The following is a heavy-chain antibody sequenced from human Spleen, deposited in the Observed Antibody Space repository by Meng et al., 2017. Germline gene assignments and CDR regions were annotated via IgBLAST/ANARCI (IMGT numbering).Heavy chain of an antibody. Sequence: QVQLQESGPGLVKPSQTLSLNCTVSGGSINSGDYYWSWIRQHPGKGLEWIGYIYYSGSTYYNPSLKSLVTISVDPSKNQFSLMVSSVTAADTAVYYCASSGWYRGPNYFDYWGQGTLVTVSS. CDR2: IYYSGST. CDR3: ASSGWYRGPNYFDY. D-gene: IGHD6-19*01. V-gene: IGHV4-31*01. CDR1: GGSINSGDYY. J-gene: IGHJ4*01.